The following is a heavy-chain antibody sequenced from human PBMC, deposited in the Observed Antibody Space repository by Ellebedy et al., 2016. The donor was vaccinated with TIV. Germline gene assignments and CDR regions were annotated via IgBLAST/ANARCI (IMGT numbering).Heavy chain of an antibody. CDR3: TRGKARTGYQYGMDL. V-gene: IGHV3-33*01. J-gene: IGHJ6*02. CDR2: IWSDGSNK. Sequence: GESLKISCAASGFTFSSYGMHWVRQAPGKGLEWVAVIWSDGSNKYSADSVKGRFTISRDNSKNTVYLQMNSLRAEDTAVYFCTRGKARTGYQYGMDLWGQGTTVAVSS. D-gene: IGHD6-13*01. CDR1: GFTFSSYG.